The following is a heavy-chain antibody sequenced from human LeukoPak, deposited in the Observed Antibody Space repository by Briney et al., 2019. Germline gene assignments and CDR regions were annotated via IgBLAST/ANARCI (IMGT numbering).Heavy chain of an antibody. CDR3: ARDSNGSMGY. Sequence: PGGPLRLSCAASGFTFSSYSMNWVRQAPGKGLEWVSSISSSSSYIYYADSVKGRFTISRDNAKNSLYLQMNSLRAEGTAVYYCARDSNGSMGYWGQGTLVTVSS. CDR1: GFTFSSYS. J-gene: IGHJ4*02. D-gene: IGHD2-8*01. V-gene: IGHV3-21*01. CDR2: ISSSSSYI.